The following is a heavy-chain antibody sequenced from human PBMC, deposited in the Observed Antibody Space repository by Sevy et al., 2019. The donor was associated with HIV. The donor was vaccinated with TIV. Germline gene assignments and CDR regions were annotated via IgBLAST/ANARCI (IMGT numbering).Heavy chain of an antibody. CDR3: ARHSHLQAFCSGGTCYSGHFDY. CDR2: ISYSGHT. D-gene: IGHD2-15*01. V-gene: IGHV4-39*01. CDR1: GGSISSRIFY. Sequence: KQSQTLSLTCTVSGGSISSRIFYWGWIRQSPGKGLDWLGSISYSGHTFDNPSLKSRVTMSVDTSDNQYSLKMRSVTAADTAVYYCARHSHLQAFCSGGTCYSGHFDYWGQGTLVTVSS. J-gene: IGHJ4*02.